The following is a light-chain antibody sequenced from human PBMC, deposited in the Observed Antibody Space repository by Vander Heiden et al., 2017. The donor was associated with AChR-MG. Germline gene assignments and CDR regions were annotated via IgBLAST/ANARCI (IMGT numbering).Light chain of an antibody. J-gene: IGKJ2*01. Sequence: DIQMTQSPSSLSASGGDRVTITCQASQDLTKSLNWSTQKPGIAPKLLIYDASNLETGVPSRFSRSGYGTDFTFTISSLHLEDIATYYCQQGDSFPRYTFGQGTKLEI. CDR2: DAS. CDR3: QQGDSFPRYT. V-gene: IGKV1-33*01. CDR1: QDLTKS.